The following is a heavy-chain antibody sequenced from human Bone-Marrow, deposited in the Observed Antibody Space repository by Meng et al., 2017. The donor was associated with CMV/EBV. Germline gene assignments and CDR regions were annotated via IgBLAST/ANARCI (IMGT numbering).Heavy chain of an antibody. D-gene: IGHD1-1*01. CDR2: IHYSGDT. CDR1: GGSISGTSYY. J-gene: IGHJ5*02. CDR3: ARYGTPGFDP. Sequence: GSLRLSCTVSGGSISGTSYYWGWIRQPPGKGLECIGSIHYSGDTHNNSSLKSRVTLSVDTSKNQFSLRLKSVTAADTAVYFCARYGTPGFDPWGQGIRVTGSS. V-gene: IGHV4-39*07.